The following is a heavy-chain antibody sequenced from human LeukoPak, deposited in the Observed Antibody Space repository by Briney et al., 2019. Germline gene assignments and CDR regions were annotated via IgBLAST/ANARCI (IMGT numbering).Heavy chain of an antibody. Sequence: ASVKVSCKASGYTFTGYYMHWARQAPGQGLEWMGWINPNSGGTNYAQKFQGRVTMTRDTSISTAYMELSRLRSDDTAVYYCARDEGRGVYQLLYYFDYWGQGALVTVSS. CDR2: INPNSGGT. D-gene: IGHD2-2*01. V-gene: IGHV1-2*02. CDR1: GYTFTGYY. J-gene: IGHJ4*02. CDR3: ARDEGRGVYQLLYYFDY.